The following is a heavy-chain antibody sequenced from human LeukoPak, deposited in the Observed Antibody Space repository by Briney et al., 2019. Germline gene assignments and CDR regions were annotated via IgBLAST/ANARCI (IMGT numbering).Heavy chain of an antibody. J-gene: IGHJ4*02. D-gene: IGHD6-13*01. CDR3: ARRVNAYSSSWYTDY. CDR2: IYPGDSDT. Sequence: GESLKISCKGSGYSFTSYWIGWVRPMPGKGLEWMGIIYPGDSDTRYSPSFQGQVTISADKSISTAYLQWSSLKASDTAMYYCARRVNAYSSSWYTDYWGQGTLVTVSS. V-gene: IGHV5-51*01. CDR1: GYSFTSYW.